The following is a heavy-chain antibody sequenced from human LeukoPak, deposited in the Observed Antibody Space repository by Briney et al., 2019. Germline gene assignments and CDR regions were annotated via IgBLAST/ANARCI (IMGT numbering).Heavy chain of an antibody. CDR2: INHSGST. Sequence: SETLSLTCAVYGGSFSGYYWSWIRQPPGKGLEWIGEINHSGSTNYNPSLKSRVTISVDTSKNQFSLKLSSVTAADTAVYYCARSPTDVWGKGTTVTVSS. CDR1: GGSFSGYY. V-gene: IGHV4-34*01. CDR3: ARSPTDV. J-gene: IGHJ6*04.